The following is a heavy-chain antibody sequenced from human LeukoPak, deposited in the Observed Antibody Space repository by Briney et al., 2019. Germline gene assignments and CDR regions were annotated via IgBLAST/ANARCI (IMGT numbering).Heavy chain of an antibody. J-gene: IGHJ4*02. CDR2: IIPILGIA. CDR3: ARPATTVVTSWFDY. V-gene: IGHV1-69*04. CDR1: GGTFSSYA. D-gene: IGHD4-17*01. Sequence: SVKVSCKASGGTFSSYAISWVRQAPGQGLEWMGRIIPILGIANYAQKFQGRVTITADKSTSTAYMELSSLRSEDTAVYYRARPATTVVTSWFDYWGQGTLVTVSS.